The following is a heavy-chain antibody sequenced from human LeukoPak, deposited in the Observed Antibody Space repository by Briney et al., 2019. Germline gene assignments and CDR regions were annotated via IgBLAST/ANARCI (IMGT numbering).Heavy chain of an antibody. D-gene: IGHD6-13*01. CDR1: GGSISSGSYY. J-gene: IGHJ6*03. CDR2: IYTSGST. V-gene: IGHV4-61*02. Sequence: SETLSLTCTVSGGSISSGSYYWSWIRQPAGKGLEWIGRIYTSGSTNYDPSLKSRVTISVDTSKNQLSLKLSSVTAADTAVYYCARDAPSSSWSYYYYYMDVWGKGTAVTVSS. CDR3: ARDAPSSSWSYYYYYMDV.